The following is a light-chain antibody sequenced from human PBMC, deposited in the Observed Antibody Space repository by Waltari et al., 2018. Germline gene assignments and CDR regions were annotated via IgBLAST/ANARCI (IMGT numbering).Light chain of an antibody. V-gene: IGKV2-30*01. Sequence: DDVKTQSPLSMPVTVGQPASISCRSGQSLLSSDGNNDLNWFQRRPGQSPRRLVYQVSNRDSGVPDSCSGRGSGTDFTLRISRVAAEDVGVYDCMQCTHWPWTFGQGTKVEIK. CDR1: QSLLSSDGNND. CDR2: QVS. CDR3: MQCTHWPWT. J-gene: IGKJ1*01.